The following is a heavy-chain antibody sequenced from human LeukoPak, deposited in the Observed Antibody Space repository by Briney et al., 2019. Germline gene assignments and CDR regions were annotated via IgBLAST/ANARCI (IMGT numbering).Heavy chain of an antibody. V-gene: IGHV1-46*01. CDR1: GYTFTSYY. CDR3: ARVSWYSSSWKGINYFDY. CDR2: INPSGGST. D-gene: IGHD6-13*01. Sequence: ASVKVSCKASGYTFTSYYMHWVRQAPGQGLEWMGIINPSGGSTSYAQKFQGRVTMTRDTSTSTAYMELRSLRSDDTAVYYCARVSWYSSSWKGINYFDYWGQGTLVTVSS. J-gene: IGHJ4*02.